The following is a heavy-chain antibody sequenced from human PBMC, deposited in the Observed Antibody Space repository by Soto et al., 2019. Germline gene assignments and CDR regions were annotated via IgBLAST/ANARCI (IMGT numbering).Heavy chain of an antibody. D-gene: IGHD3-10*01. CDR2: IWYDGSNK. Sequence: GGSLRLSCAASGFTFSSYGMHWVRQAPGKGLEWVAVIWYDGSNKYYADSVKGRFTISRDNSKNTLYLQMNSLRAEDTAVYYCARGWDYYGSGSYCLDYWGQGTLVNVSS. CDR3: ARGWDYYGSGSYCLDY. V-gene: IGHV3-33*01. J-gene: IGHJ4*02. CDR1: GFTFSSYG.